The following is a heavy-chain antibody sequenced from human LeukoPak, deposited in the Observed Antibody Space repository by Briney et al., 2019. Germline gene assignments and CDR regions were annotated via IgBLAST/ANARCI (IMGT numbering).Heavy chain of an antibody. V-gene: IGHV3-64*01. J-gene: IGHJ3*02. CDR2: ISSNGGST. CDR1: GFTFSSYA. CDR3: ARDQNTAAAAGAFDI. D-gene: IGHD6-13*01. Sequence: PGGSLRLSCAASGFTFSSYAMHWVRQAPGKGLEYVSAISSNGGSTYYANSVKGRFTISRDNSKNTLYLQMGSLRAEDMAVYYCARDQNTAAAAGAFDIWGQGTMVTVSS.